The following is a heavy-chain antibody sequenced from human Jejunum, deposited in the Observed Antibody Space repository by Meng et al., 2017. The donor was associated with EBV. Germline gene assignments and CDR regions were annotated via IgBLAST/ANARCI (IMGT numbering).Heavy chain of an antibody. CDR3: ARQGPSGRTFDY. Sequence: QLQLQASGPGLVKPSEALSLTCTVSGGSISSSSYYWGWIRQPPGKGLEWIGTYYNSGSTYYNPSLKSRVTISVDTSKNQFSLKLISVTAADTAAYYCARQGPSGRTFDYWGQGTLVTVSS. CDR1: GGSISSSSYY. V-gene: IGHV4-39*01. D-gene: IGHD1-26*01. CDR2: YYNSGST. J-gene: IGHJ4*02.